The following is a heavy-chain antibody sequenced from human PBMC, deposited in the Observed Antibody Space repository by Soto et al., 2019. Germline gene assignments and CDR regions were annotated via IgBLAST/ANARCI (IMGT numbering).Heavy chain of an antibody. J-gene: IGHJ4*02. D-gene: IGHD3-22*01. Sequence: GGSLRLSCAASGFTFSSYWMHWVRQAPGKGLVWVSRINSDGSSTSYADSVKGRFTISRDNAKNTLYLQMNSLRAEDTAVYYCARQSRITMIVVVPPDYWGQGTLVTVSS. CDR2: INSDGSST. CDR1: GFTFSSYW. CDR3: ARQSRITMIVVVPPDY. V-gene: IGHV3-74*01.